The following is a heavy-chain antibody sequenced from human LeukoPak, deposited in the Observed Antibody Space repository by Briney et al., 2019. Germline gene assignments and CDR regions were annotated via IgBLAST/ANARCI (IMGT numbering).Heavy chain of an antibody. D-gene: IGHD1-14*01. CDR1: GGSISSYY. J-gene: IGHJ4*02. CDR2: IYTSGST. Sequence: TSETLSLTCTVSGGSISSYYWSWIRQPAGKGLKWIGRIYTSGSTNYNPSLKSRVTMSVDTSKNQFSLKLSSVTAADTAVYYCARDVPPGGGYYFDYWGQGTLVTVSS. V-gene: IGHV4-4*07. CDR3: ARDVPPGGGYYFDY.